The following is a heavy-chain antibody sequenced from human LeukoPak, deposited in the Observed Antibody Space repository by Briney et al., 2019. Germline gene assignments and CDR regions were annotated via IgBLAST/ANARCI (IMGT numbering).Heavy chain of an antibody. J-gene: IGHJ4*02. CDR3: AKDIRGVPHY. V-gene: IGHV3-43*02. CDR2: ICGDGGST. Sequence: PGGSLRLSCAASGFTFDDYAMHWVRPALGKGLEWVSLICGDGGSTYYADSVKGRFTISRDNSKNSLYLQMNSLRTEDTALYYCAKDIRGVPHYWGQGTLVTVSS. CDR1: GFTFDDYA. D-gene: IGHD3-10*01.